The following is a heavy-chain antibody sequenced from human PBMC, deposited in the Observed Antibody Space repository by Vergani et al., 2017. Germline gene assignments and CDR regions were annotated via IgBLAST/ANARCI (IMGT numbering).Heavy chain of an antibody. D-gene: IGHD5-12*01. CDR3: TKGSRGYTGYFFDY. V-gene: IGHV3-23*01. CDR2: VSGSSATP. CDR1: GFSFPGYA. Sequence: EVQLLESGGGLVQPGGSLRLSCEASGFSFPGYAMSWVRQAPGKGLEWVSCVSGSSATPYYADSVKGRFIISRDNSKNTLHLKMNSLRADDTAVYYCTKGSRGYTGYFFDYWGQGTLATVSS. J-gene: IGHJ4*02.